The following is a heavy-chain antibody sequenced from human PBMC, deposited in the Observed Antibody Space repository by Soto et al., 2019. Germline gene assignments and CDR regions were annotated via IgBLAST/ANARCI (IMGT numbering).Heavy chain of an antibody. CDR1: GFTFSDYY. Sequence: QVQLVESGGGLVKPGGSLRLSCAASGFTFSDYYMTWLRQAPGKGLEWVAKISGSGTTTYYADSVKGRFTVSRDNAKNSLYLQMDSLRAEETAVYYCASDPYYYASAYWGQGTLLIVSS. CDR3: ASDPYYYASAY. V-gene: IGHV3-11*01. CDR2: ISGSGTTT. J-gene: IGHJ4*02. D-gene: IGHD3-10*01.